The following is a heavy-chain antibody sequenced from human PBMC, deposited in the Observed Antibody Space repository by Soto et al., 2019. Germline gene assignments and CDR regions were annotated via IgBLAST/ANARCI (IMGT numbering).Heavy chain of an antibody. CDR2: MNPNSANT. CDR3: ARMATYGMFNLFDP. Sequence: QVQLVQSGAEVQRPGASVKVSCRATGYAFGDYDISWVRQAPGQGLEWMGWMNPNSANTGYAQKIEGRVSMTREMSIITAYMELSRLRPEDTAIYYCARMATYGMFNLFDPWGQGALVTVSS. J-gene: IGHJ5*02. D-gene: IGHD3-10*02. V-gene: IGHV1-8*01. CDR1: GYAFGDYD.